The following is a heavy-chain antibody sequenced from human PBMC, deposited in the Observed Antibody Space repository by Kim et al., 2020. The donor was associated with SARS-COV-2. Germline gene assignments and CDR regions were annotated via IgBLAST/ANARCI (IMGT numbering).Heavy chain of an antibody. CDR3: ARYSSTWNRFDP. V-gene: IGHV4-59*08. CDR2: IYYSGST. D-gene: IGHD2-2*01. CDR1: GGSISSYY. Sequence: SETLSLTCTVSGGSISSYYWSWIRQSPGKGLEWIGYIYYSGSTNYNPPLKSRVTISLDTSKNQFSLKVNSVTAAATAVYYCARYSSTWNRFDPWGQGTLVTVSS. J-gene: IGHJ5*02.